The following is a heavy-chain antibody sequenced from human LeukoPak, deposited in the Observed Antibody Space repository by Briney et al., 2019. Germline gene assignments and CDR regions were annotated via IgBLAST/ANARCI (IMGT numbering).Heavy chain of an antibody. CDR2: ISGSGGST. Sequence: GGSLRLSCAASGFTFSSYAMSWVRQAPGKGLEWVSAISGSGGSTYYADSVKGRFTISRDNSKNTLYLQMNSLRAEDTAVYYCAKTLGEYSSGWYYFDYWGQGTLVTVSS. D-gene: IGHD6-19*01. CDR3: AKTLGEYSSGWYYFDY. J-gene: IGHJ4*02. CDR1: GFTFSSYA. V-gene: IGHV3-23*01.